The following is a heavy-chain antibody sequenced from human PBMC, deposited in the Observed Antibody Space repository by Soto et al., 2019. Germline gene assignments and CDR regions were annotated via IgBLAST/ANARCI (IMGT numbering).Heavy chain of an antibody. CDR3: EKDIVTKGPVGDAFDI. V-gene: IGHV3-23*01. CDR2: ISGSGGST. J-gene: IGHJ3*02. Sequence: GGSLRLSCAASGFIFSSYAMSWVRQAPGKGLEWVSAISGSGGSTYYADSVKGRFTISRDNSKNTLYLQMNSLRAEETAVYYCEKDIVTKGPVGDAFDIWGQGTMVTVSS. CDR1: GFIFSSYA. D-gene: IGHD5-12*01.